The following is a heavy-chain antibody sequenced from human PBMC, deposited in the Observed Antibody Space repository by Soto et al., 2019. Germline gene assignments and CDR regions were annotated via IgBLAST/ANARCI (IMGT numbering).Heavy chain of an antibody. J-gene: IGHJ3*02. D-gene: IGHD3-22*01. Sequence: GASVKVSCKASGYTFTSYGISWVRQASGQGLEWMGWISAYNGNTNYAQKLQGRVTMTTDTSTSTAYMELRSLRSDDTAVYYCARDYSYYDSSGYSTVAFDIWGQGTMVTVSS. CDR3: ARDYSYYDSSGYSTVAFDI. V-gene: IGHV1-18*01. CDR2: ISAYNGNT. CDR1: GYTFTSYG.